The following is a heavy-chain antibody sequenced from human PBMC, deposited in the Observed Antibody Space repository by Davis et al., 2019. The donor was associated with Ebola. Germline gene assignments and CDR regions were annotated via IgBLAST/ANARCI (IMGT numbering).Heavy chain of an antibody. V-gene: IGHV4-34*01. CDR3: ASLPLV. Sequence: MPSETLSLTCAVYGGSFSGYYWSWXXXXXXXXLEWIGEINHSASTNSNPSLKSRVTISVDTSKNQFSLKLSSVTAADTAVYYCASLPLVWGQGTTVTVSS. CDR1: GGSFSGYY. J-gene: IGHJ6*02. CDR2: INHSAST.